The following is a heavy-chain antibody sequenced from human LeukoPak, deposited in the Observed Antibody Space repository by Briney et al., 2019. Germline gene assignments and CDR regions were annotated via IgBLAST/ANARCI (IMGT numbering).Heavy chain of an antibody. Sequence: SETLSLTCAVYGGSFSGYYWSWIRQPPGKGLEWIGEINHSEFTKYNPSLKSRVTISQDTSKNQFSLKLSSVTAADTAVYYCASRDFEKSAYQDYWGQGTLVTVSS. D-gene: IGHD3-3*01. CDR2: INHSEFT. V-gene: IGHV4-34*01. CDR1: GGSFSGYY. J-gene: IGHJ4*02. CDR3: ASRDFEKSAYQDY.